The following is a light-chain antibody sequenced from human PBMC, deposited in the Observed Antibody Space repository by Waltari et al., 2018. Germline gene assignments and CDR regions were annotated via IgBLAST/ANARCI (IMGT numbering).Light chain of an antibody. CDR2: GAS. Sequence: ETVLTQSPGTLSLSPGKSATISCRTSQSVTRALAWYQQKPGQAPRLLIYGASHRATCIPDRFSGSGSGTDFSLTISSLEPEDFSVYYCQHYLRLPVTFGQGTKVEVK. CDR3: QHYLRLPVT. J-gene: IGKJ1*01. CDR1: QSVTRA. V-gene: IGKV3-20*01.